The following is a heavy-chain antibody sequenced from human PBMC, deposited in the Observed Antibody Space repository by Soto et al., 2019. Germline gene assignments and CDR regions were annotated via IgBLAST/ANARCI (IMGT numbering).Heavy chain of an antibody. J-gene: IGHJ4*02. D-gene: IGHD3-3*01. V-gene: IGHV3-30-3*01. Sequence: GGSLRLSCAASGSTFSTYAMHWVRQAPGKGLEWVAVISYDGSNKYNADSVKGRFTISRDNSKNTLFLQMNSLRAEDTAVYYCARESPRITIFGVFIFWGQGTLVTVSS. CDR2: ISYDGSNK. CDR1: GSTFSTYA. CDR3: ARESPRITIFGVFIF.